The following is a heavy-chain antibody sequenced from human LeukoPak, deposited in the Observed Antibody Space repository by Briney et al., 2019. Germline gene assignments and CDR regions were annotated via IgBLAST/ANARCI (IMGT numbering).Heavy chain of an antibody. Sequence: SETLSLTCTVSGDSMSSSYWSWIRQPPGKGPEWIGSVYHSGSTNYSPSLKSRVSISIDTSKKEFSLRLRSVTAADTAVYYCARHPKKNGIVGATIYDWGQGTLVTVSS. CDR1: GDSMSSSY. CDR3: ARHPKKNGIVGATIYD. V-gene: IGHV4-59*08. J-gene: IGHJ4*02. D-gene: IGHD1-26*01. CDR2: VYHSGST.